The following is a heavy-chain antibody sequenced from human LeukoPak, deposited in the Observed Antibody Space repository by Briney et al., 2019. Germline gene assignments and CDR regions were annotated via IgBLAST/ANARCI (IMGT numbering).Heavy chain of an antibody. CDR2: IYYSEST. Sequence: SETLSLTCAVYGGSFSGYYWSWIRQPPGKGLEWIGYIYYSESTNYNPSLKSRVTISVDTSKNQFSLKLSSVTAADTAVYYCARHGSGWPFDYWGQGTLVTVSS. J-gene: IGHJ4*02. CDR1: GGSFSGYY. CDR3: ARHGSGWPFDY. V-gene: IGHV4-59*08. D-gene: IGHD6-19*01.